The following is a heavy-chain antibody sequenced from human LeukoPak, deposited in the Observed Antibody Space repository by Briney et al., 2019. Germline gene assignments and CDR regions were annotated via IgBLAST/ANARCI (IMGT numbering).Heavy chain of an antibody. D-gene: IGHD4-17*01. J-gene: IGHJ4*02. Sequence: GGSLRLSCAASGFTFSSYSMNWVRQAPGKGLEWVSSISSSSSYIYYADSVKGRFTISRDNSQNPLYLQMNSLRNEDTAVYYCAKEIWPTVTTPGHTYFDYWGQGTLVTVSS. CDR3: AKEIWPTVTTPGHTYFDY. CDR1: GFTFSSYS. V-gene: IGHV3-21*01. CDR2: ISSSSSYI.